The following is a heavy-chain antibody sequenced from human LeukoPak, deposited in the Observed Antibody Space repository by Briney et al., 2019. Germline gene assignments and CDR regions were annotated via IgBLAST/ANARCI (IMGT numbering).Heavy chain of an antibody. CDR3: AKCNGDLLYYFDY. J-gene: IGHJ4*02. CDR1: GFTFSSYA. Sequence: TGGSLRLPCAASGFTFSSYAVSWAPQGPGKEREWGSAITGSGGSTYYADSVRGRLTNSRDNSQNSLHLQLNSQRAEDTAVYYCAKCNGDLLYYFDYWGQGTLVTVSS. V-gene: IGHV3-23*01. D-gene: IGHD3-10*01. CDR2: ITGSGGST.